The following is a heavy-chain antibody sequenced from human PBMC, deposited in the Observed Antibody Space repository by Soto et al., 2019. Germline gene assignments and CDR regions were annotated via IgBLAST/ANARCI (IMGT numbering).Heavy chain of an antibody. J-gene: IGHJ4*02. CDR3: ARMSYGSGSYYYFDY. Sequence: QITLKESGPTLVKPTQTLTLTCTFSGFSLSTSGVGVGWIRQPPGKALEWLALIYWDDDKRYSPSLKSRLTITKDTSKDQVVLTMANMDPVDTATYYCARMSYGSGSYYYFDYWGQGTLVTVSS. CDR2: IYWDDDK. CDR1: GFSLSTSGVG. D-gene: IGHD3-10*01. V-gene: IGHV2-5*02.